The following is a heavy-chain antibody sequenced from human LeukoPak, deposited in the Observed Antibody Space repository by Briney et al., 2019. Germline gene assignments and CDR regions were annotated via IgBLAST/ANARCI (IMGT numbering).Heavy chain of an antibody. CDR2: FNPRASST. CDR1: GYIFPNYW. CDR3: ARHYGSAWFAH. V-gene: IGHV5-51*01. D-gene: IGHD6-25*01. J-gene: IGHJ5*02. Sequence: GESLKISCKTSGYIFPNYWLAWVRQMPGKGLEWVGIFNPRASSTRYSPSFQGQVTFSADNSISTAYLQWSSLRASDTAIYYCARHYGSAWFAHWGQGTQVTVSS.